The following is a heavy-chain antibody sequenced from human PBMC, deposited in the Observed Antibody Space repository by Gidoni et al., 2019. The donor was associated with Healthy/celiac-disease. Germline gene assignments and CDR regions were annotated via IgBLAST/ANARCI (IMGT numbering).Heavy chain of an antibody. Sequence: QAQLVESGGGVVQPGRSLRLPCAAYGFTFSSYGMHWVRQAPGKGLEWVAVIWYDGSNKYYADSVKGRFTISRDNSKNTLYLQMNSLRAEDTAVYYCARESGGGGDCFFDYWGQGTLVTVSS. CDR3: ARESGGGGDCFFDY. D-gene: IGHD2-21*01. V-gene: IGHV3-33*01. CDR1: GFTFSSYG. J-gene: IGHJ4*02. CDR2: IWYDGSNK.